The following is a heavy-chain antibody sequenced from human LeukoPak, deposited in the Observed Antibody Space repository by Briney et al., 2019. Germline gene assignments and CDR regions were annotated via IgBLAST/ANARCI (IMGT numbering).Heavy chain of an antibody. D-gene: IGHD2-2*02. CDR3: AREGCSITSCYTTDINWFDP. Sequence: SVKVSCKASGGTFSSYTISWVRQAPGQGLEWMGRIMPILGIANYAQKFQGRVTITADKSTSTAYMELSSLRSEDTAVYYCAREGCSITSCYTTDINWFDPWGQGTLVTVSS. J-gene: IGHJ5*02. CDR2: IMPILGIA. V-gene: IGHV1-69*04. CDR1: GGTFSSYT.